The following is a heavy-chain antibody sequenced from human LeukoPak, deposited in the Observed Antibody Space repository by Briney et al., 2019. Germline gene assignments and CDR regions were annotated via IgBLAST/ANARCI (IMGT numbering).Heavy chain of an antibody. V-gene: IGHV4-38-2*02. J-gene: IGHJ4*02. CDR1: GYSISSGYY. D-gene: IGHD3-22*01. Sequence: SETLSLTCTVSGYSISSGYYWGWIRQPPGKGLEWIGSIYHSGSTYYNPSLKSRVTISVDTSKNQFSLKLSSVTAADTAVYYCASITMIVVVKNWGQGTLVTVSS. CDR2: IYHSGST. CDR3: ASITMIVVVKN.